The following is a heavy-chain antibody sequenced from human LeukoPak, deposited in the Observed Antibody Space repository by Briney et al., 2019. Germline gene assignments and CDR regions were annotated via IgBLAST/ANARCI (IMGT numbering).Heavy chain of an antibody. V-gene: IGHV3-74*01. CDR3: GRFVRGNYGGGDS. Sequence: GGSLRLSCAASGFTFSSFWMHWVRQAPGEGLVWVSRISTDGTYTDYADSVKGRFTISRDNAKNTLYLQMNSLRAEDTAVYYCGRFVRGNYGGGDSGGRGPRVTVS. CDR1: GFTFSSFW. CDR2: ISTDGTYT. D-gene: IGHD4-23*01. J-gene: IGHJ4*02.